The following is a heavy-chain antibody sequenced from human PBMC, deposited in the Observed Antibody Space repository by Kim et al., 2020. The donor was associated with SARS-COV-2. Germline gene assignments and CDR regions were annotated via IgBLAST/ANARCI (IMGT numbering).Heavy chain of an antibody. CDR3: ARAFRGTVHFDY. D-gene: IGHD2-21*02. CDR1: GGSFSGYY. J-gene: IGHJ4*02. Sequence: SETLSLTCAVYGGSFSGYYWSWIRQPPGKGLEWIGEINHSGSTNYNPSLKSRVTISVDTSKNQFSLKLSSVTAADTAGYYCARAFRGTVHFDYWGQGTLVTVSS. CDR2: INHSGST. V-gene: IGHV4-34*01.